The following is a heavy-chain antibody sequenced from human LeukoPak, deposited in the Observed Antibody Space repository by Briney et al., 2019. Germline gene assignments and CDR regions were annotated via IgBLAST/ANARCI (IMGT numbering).Heavy chain of an antibody. V-gene: IGHV6-1*01. CDR1: GDSISNNNAA. Sequence: SQTLSLTCAISGDSISNNNAAWNWIRQSPSRGLEWLGRTYYRSMWYYDYAESVKSRMTINPDTSKNQFSLQLNSVTPEDTAVYFCVRGNSGMTVALFHYWGQGTLVTVSS. CDR3: VRGNSGMTVALFHY. CDR2: TYYRSMWYY. J-gene: IGHJ4*02. D-gene: IGHD6-19*01.